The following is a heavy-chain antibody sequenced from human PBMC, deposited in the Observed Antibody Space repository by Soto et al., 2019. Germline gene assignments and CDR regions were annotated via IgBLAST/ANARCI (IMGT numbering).Heavy chain of an antibody. CDR1: GFTFVEYA. CDR2: ISWNSGSI. D-gene: IGHD3-10*01. J-gene: IGHJ4*02. Sequence: GGSLRLSCAASGFTFVEYAMHWVRQATGKGLEWVSGISWNSGSIGYADSVKGRFTISRDNAKNSLYLQMNSLRAEDTALYYCAKDRVWFGELLLYYFDYWGQGTLVTVSS. V-gene: IGHV3-9*01. CDR3: AKDRVWFGELLLYYFDY.